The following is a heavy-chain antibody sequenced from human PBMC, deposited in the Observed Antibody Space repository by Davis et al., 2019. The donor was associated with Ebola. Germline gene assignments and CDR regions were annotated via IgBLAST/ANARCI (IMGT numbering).Heavy chain of an antibody. J-gene: IGHJ3*02. Sequence: ASVKVSCKASGYTFTGYYMHWVRQAPGQGLEWMGWINPNSGGTNYAQKFQGRVTMTRDTSISTAYMDLSRLRSDDTAVYYCARGVDSGSYYGAFDIWGQGTMVTVSS. CDR2: INPNSGGT. V-gene: IGHV1-2*02. D-gene: IGHD1-26*01. CDR1: GYTFTGYY. CDR3: ARGVDSGSYYGAFDI.